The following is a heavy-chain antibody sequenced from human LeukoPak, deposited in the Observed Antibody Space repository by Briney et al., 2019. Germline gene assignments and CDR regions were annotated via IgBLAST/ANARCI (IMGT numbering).Heavy chain of an antibody. Sequence: GGPLRLSCAASGFTFSSYAMSWVRQAPGKGLEWVSVISGSGGITYYADSVKGRFTISRDNSKNTLYLQMNSLRAEDTAVYYCAKKSSGWYGDDYWGQGTLVTVSS. CDR3: AKKSSGWYGDDY. V-gene: IGHV3-23*01. CDR1: GFTFSSYA. D-gene: IGHD6-19*01. J-gene: IGHJ4*02. CDR2: ISGSGGIT.